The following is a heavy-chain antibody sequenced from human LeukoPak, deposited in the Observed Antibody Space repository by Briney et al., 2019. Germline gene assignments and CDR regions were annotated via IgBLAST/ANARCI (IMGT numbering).Heavy chain of an antibody. CDR2: IIPIFGTA. Sequence: SVKVSCKASGGTFSSYAISWVRQAPGQGLEWMGGIIPIFGTANYAQKFQGRVTITEDESTRPAYMELSSLRSEDTAVYYCASLGYCSGGSCSQTYFQHWGQGTLVTVSS. CDR1: GGTFSSYA. CDR3: ASLGYCSGGSCSQTYFQH. V-gene: IGHV1-69*01. D-gene: IGHD2-15*01. J-gene: IGHJ1*01.